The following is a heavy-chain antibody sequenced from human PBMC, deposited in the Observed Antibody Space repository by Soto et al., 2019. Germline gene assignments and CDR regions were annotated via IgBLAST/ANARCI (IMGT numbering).Heavy chain of an antibody. Sequence: HPGGSLRLSCAASGFTFSSYEMNWVRQAPGKGLEWVSYISSSGSTIYYADSVRGRFTISRDNAKNSLYLQMNSLRAEDTAVYYCARALYDYVWGSPPEPDYWGQGTLVTVSS. V-gene: IGHV3-48*03. D-gene: IGHD3-16*01. CDR3: ARALYDYVWGSPPEPDY. CDR1: GFTFSSYE. J-gene: IGHJ4*02. CDR2: ISSSGSTI.